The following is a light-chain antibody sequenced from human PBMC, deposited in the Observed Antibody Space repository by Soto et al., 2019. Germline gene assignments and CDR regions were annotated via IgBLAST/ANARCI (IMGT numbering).Light chain of an antibody. J-gene: IGKJ5*01. CDR3: QQYGNSPIT. CDR1: QSVSSSY. CDR2: GAS. Sequence: EIVLTQSPGTLSLSPGERATLSCRASQSVSSSYLAWYQQKPGQAPRLLISGASGRATGIPDRFSASGSGTDFTLTISRLEPEDFAVYYCQQYGNSPITFGQGTRLEIK. V-gene: IGKV3-20*01.